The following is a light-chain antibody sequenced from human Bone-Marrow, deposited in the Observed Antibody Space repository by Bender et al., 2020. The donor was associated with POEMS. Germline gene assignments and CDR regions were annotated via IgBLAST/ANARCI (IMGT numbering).Light chain of an antibody. CDR3: LLYCGGTQLV. CDR1: TGAVSSGYY. J-gene: IGLJ2*01. V-gene: IGLV7-43*01. Sequence: QTVVTQEPSLTVSPGGTVTLTCASSTGAVSSGYYANWFQKKAGQPPRSLIYNTENKHSWTPARFSGSLLGGKAALTLSSVQPEDEAEYFCLLYCGGTQLVFGGGTRLAVL. CDR2: NTE.